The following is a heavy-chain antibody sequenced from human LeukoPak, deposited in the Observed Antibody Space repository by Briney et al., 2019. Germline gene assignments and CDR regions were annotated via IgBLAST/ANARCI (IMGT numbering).Heavy chain of an antibody. CDR1: GGTFSSYA. D-gene: IGHD1-26*01. V-gene: IGHV1-69*13. CDR3: AINTPGRIVGATYFDY. J-gene: IGHJ4*02. Sequence: ASVKVSCKASGGTFSSYAISWVRQAPGQGLEWMGGIIPIFGTANYAQKFQGRVTITADESTGTAYMELSSLRSEDTAVYHCAINTPGRIVGATYFDYWGQGTLVTVSS. CDR2: IIPIFGTA.